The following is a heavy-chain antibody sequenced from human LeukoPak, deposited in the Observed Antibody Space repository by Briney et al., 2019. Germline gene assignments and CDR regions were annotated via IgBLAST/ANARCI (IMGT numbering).Heavy chain of an antibody. CDR2: ISTSGRT. V-gene: IGHV3-23*01. D-gene: IGHD3-22*01. Sequence: PGGSLRLSCADSGFTFSSYAMSWVRQAPGKGLEWVSLISTSGRTHYADSVQGRFTISRDNSKNTLSLHMNSLRAEDTAVYYCARDLDSSGYHHVVDSWGQGALVTVSS. CDR1: GFTFSSYA. J-gene: IGHJ4*02. CDR3: ARDLDSSGYHHVVDS.